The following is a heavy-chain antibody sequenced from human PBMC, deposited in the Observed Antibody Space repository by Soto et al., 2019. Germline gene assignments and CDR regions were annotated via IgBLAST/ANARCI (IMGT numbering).Heavy chain of an antibody. CDR2: IYYSGST. J-gene: IGHJ6*02. V-gene: IGHV4-34*11. CDR1: GGSFSGYY. D-gene: IGHD2-2*01. CDR3: ARETVVVPAAPNHYYYYGMDV. Sequence: QVQLQQWGAGLLKPSETLSLTCAVYGGSFSGYYWSWIRQPPGKGLEWIGYIYYSGSTNYNPSLKSRVTISVDTSKNQFSLKLSSVTAADTAVYYCARETVVVPAAPNHYYYYGMDVWGQGTTVTVSS.